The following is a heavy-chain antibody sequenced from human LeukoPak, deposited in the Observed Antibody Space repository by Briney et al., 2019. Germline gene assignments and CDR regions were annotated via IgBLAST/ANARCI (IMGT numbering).Heavy chain of an antibody. V-gene: IGHV1-69*04. CDR2: IILILGIA. J-gene: IGHJ4*02. D-gene: IGHD3-10*01. CDR3: AFRYGSGGYYNDY. Sequence: SVKVSCKASGGTFSSYAISWVRQAPGQGLEWMGRIILILGIANYAQKFRGRVTFTAEKSTSTAYIELAIPRSETTACYYAAFRYGSGGYYNDYWGQGTLVTVSS. CDR1: GGTFSSYA.